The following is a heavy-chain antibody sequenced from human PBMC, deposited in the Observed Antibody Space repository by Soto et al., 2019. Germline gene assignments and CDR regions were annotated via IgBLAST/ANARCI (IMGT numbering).Heavy chain of an antibody. Sequence: QVQLVQSGAEVKKPGASVKVSCKASGYTFTSYAMHWVRQAPGQRLEWMGWINAGNGNIKYSQKFQGRVTITRDTSASTAYMELSSLRSEDTAVYYCASSRITMVPYGMDVWGQGTTVTVSS. V-gene: IGHV1-3*01. CDR2: INAGNGNI. CDR1: GYTFTSYA. D-gene: IGHD3-10*01. J-gene: IGHJ6*02. CDR3: ASSRITMVPYGMDV.